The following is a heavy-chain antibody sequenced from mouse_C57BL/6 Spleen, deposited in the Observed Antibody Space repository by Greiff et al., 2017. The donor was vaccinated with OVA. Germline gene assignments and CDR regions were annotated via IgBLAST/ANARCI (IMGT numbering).Heavy chain of an antibody. Sequence: QVQLKESGAELVKPGASVKISCKASGYAFSSYWMNWVKQRPGKGLEWIGQIYPGDGDTNYNGKFKGKATLTADKSSSTAYMQLSSLTSEDSAVYFCARILYSNYGYFDVWGTGTTVTVSS. V-gene: IGHV1-80*01. D-gene: IGHD2-5*01. CDR1: GYAFSSYW. CDR3: ARILYSNYGYFDV. J-gene: IGHJ1*03. CDR2: IYPGDGDT.